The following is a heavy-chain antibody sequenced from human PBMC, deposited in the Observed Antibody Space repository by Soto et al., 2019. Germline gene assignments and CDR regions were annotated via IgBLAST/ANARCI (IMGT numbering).Heavy chain of an antibody. J-gene: IGHJ4*02. D-gene: IGHD3-22*01. V-gene: IGHV3-23*01. Sequence: PVGSLRLSCAASGFTFSSYAMSWVRQAPGKGLEWVSAISGSGGSTYYADSVKGRFTISRDNSKNTLYLQMNSLRAEDTAVYYCAKDSTHYYDSSGYYYGPSVGFDYWGQGTLVTVS. CDR2: ISGSGGST. CDR3: AKDSTHYYDSSGYYYGPSVGFDY. CDR1: GFTFSSYA.